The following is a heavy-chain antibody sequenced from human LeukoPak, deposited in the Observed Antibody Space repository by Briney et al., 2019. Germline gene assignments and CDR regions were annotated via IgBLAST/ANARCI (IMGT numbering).Heavy chain of an antibody. Sequence: TLSLTCTVSGGSISSYYWSWIRQPPGKALEWLALIYWDDDKRYSPSLKSRLTITKDTSKNQVVLTMTNMDPVDTATYYCAHRPKAGYYPNWFDPWGQGTLVTVSS. CDR3: AHRPKAGYYPNWFDP. CDR2: IYWDDDK. V-gene: IGHV2-5*08. J-gene: IGHJ5*02. D-gene: IGHD3-9*01. CDR1: GGSISSYYW.